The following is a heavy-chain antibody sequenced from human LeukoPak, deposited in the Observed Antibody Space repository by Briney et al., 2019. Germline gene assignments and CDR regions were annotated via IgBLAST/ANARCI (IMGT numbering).Heavy chain of an antibody. D-gene: IGHD2-21*02. V-gene: IGHV4-39*07. CDR1: GGSISSSSYY. CDR2: IYYSGST. Sequence: SETLSLTCTVSGGSISSSSYYWGWIRQPPGKGLEWIGSIYYSGSTYYNPSLKSRVTISVDTSKNQFSLKLSSVTAADTAMYYCASDVVVTVTDAFDIWGQGTMVTVSS. J-gene: IGHJ3*02. CDR3: ASDVVVTVTDAFDI.